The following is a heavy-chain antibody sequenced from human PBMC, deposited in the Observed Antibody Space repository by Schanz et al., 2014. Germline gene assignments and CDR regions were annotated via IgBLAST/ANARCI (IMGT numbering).Heavy chain of an antibody. CDR1: GFTFSSYG. J-gene: IGHJ5*02. Sequence: VQLVESGGDVVQPGRSLRLSCAASGFTFSSYGMHWVRQAPGKGLEWVSSLSGGSSYIFYADSVKGRFTISRDNARYSLYLEMNSLRAEDTAVYYCARGRARQLVHWFDPWGQGTLVTVSS. D-gene: IGHD6-13*01. CDR2: LSGGSSYI. CDR3: ARGRARQLVHWFDP. V-gene: IGHV3-21*01.